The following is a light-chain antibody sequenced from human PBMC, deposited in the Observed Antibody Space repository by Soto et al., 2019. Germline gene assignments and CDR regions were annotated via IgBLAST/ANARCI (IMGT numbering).Light chain of an antibody. J-gene: IGLJ2*01. CDR3: CSYAGRYTV. Sequence: QSALTQPRSVSGSPGQSVTISCTGTSSDVGGYNYVSWYQQHPGKAPKLMIYDVSKRPSGVPGRFSGSKSGNTASLTISGLQAEDEADYYCCSYAGRYTVFGGGTKVTVL. CDR1: SSDVGGYNY. V-gene: IGLV2-11*01. CDR2: DVS.